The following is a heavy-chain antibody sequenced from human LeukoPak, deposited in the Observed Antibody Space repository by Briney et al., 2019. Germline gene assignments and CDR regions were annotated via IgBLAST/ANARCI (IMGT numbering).Heavy chain of an antibody. CDR1: GGTFSSYA. V-gene: IGHV1-69*05. CDR2: IIPIFGTA. Sequence: GASVKVSCKASGGTFSSYAISWVRQAPGQGLEWMGGIIPIFGTANYAQKFQGRVTMTRDMSTSTVYMELRSLRPEDTAVYYCARDDMRAYGSGSYDNWGQGTLVTVSS. J-gene: IGHJ4*02. D-gene: IGHD3-10*01. CDR3: ARDDMRAYGSGSYDN.